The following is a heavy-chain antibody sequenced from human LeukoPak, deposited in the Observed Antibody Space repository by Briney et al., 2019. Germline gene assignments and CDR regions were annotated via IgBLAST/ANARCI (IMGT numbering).Heavy chain of an antibody. D-gene: IGHD3-10*01. J-gene: IGHJ4*02. CDR1: GGSISSYY. Sequence: SETLSLTCTVSGGSISSYYWSWIRQPPGKGLEWIGCIHYSGSTNYNTSLKSRVTISVDKSKNQFSLKLSSVTAADTAVYYCARDGYYYGSGNYYFDYWGQGTLVTVSS. CDR2: IHYSGST. V-gene: IGHV4-59*12. CDR3: ARDGYYYGSGNYYFDY.